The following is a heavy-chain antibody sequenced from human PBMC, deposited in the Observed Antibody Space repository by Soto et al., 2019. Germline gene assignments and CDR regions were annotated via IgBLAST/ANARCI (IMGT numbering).Heavy chain of an antibody. CDR2: IYYSGST. CDR1: GGSISSYY. Sequence: SETLSLTCPVSGGSISSYYWSWIRQPPGKGLEWIGYIYYSGSTNYNPSLKSRVTISVDTSKNQFSLKLSSVTAADTAVYYCAVGIYWGQGTLVTVSS. J-gene: IGHJ4*02. V-gene: IGHV4-59*01. CDR3: AVGIY.